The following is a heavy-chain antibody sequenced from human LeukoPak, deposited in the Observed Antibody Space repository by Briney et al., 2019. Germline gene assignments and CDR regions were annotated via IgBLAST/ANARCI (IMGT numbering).Heavy chain of an antibody. CDR3: ARYITMVRGGSWFDP. J-gene: IGHJ5*02. Sequence: ASVKVSCKASGYTFTSYDINWVRPATGQGLEWMGWMNPNSGNTGYAQKFQGRVTMTRNTSISTAYMELSSLRSEDTALYYCARYITMVRGGSWFDPWGQGTLVTVSS. V-gene: IGHV1-8*01. D-gene: IGHD3-10*01. CDR2: MNPNSGNT. CDR1: GYTFTSYD.